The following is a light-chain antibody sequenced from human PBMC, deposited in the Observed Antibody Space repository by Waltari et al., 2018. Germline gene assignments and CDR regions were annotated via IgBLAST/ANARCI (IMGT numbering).Light chain of an antibody. Sequence: QSALTQPPSASGSPGQYVTTPCTGTSRDDGGYNYVSGYPQHPGTAPILRISEVSKRPSGVPDRFSGSKSGNAASLTVSGLQAEDEADYYCNSYAGSNNYVFGTGTKVTVL. CDR1: SRDDGGYNY. J-gene: IGLJ1*01. CDR3: NSYAGSNNYV. CDR2: EVS. V-gene: IGLV2-8*01.